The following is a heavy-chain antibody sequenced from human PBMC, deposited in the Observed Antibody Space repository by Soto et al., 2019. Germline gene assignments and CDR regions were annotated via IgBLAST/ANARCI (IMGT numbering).Heavy chain of an antibody. Sequence: QVQLQQWGAGLLKPSETLSLTCAVYGGSFSGYYWCWIRQPPGKGLEWIGEINHIPNTNYNPSLMRRVTISVDTSKNQFSLKLSSVTAADTAVYYCARGGDCSSTRCYYYASSTADFDYWGQGTLVTVSS. CDR2: INHIPNT. V-gene: IGHV4-34*01. CDR3: ARGGDCSSTRCYYYASSTADFDY. J-gene: IGHJ4*02. D-gene: IGHD2-2*01. CDR1: GGSFSGYY.